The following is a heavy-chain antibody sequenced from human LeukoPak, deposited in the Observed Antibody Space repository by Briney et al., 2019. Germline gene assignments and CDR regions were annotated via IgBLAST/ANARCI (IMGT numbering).Heavy chain of an antibody. CDR2: ISGSGGST. CDR1: GFTFSSYA. V-gene: IGHV3-23*01. D-gene: IGHD3-9*01. J-gene: IGHJ4*02. CDR3: ARDQAFDWSFDY. Sequence: GGSLRLSCAASGFTFSSYAMSWVRQAPGKGLEWVSAISGSGGSTYYADSVKGRFIISRDNAKNSLYLQMNSLRDEDTAVYYCARDQAFDWSFDYWGQGTLVTVSS.